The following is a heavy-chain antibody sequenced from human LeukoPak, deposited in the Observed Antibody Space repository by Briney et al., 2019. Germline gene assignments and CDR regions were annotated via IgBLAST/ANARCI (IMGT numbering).Heavy chain of an antibody. CDR3: ARLGDIVIVPVGTGLAAAGPFDY. CDR2: IKHDGSDK. J-gene: IGHJ4*02. CDR1: GFTFSTYW. Sequence: GGSLRLSCAASGFTFSTYWMSWVRQAPGKGLGWVANIKHDGSDKYYVDSVKGRFTISRDNAKNSLYLQMNSLRAEDTAVYYCARLGDIVIVPVGTGLAAAGPFDYWGQGTLVTVSS. V-gene: IGHV3-7*01. D-gene: IGHD2-2*01.